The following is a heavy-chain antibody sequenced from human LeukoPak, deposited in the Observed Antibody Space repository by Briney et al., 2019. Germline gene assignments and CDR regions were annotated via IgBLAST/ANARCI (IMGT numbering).Heavy chain of an antibody. CDR2: IYYSGST. CDR3: ARVSTVPYYYYMDV. D-gene: IGHD2/OR15-2a*01. CDR1: GGSISSYY. J-gene: IGHJ6*03. V-gene: IGHV4-59*12. Sequence: SETLSLTCTVSGGSISSYYWSWIRQPPGKGLEWIGYIYYSGSTNYNPSLKSRVTISVDRSKNQFFLKLSSVTAADTAVYYCARVSTVPYYYYMDVWGKGTTVTVSS.